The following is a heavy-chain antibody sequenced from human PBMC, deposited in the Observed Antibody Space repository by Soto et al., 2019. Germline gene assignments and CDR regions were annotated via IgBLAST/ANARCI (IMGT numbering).Heavy chain of an antibody. Sequence: QVQLQQWGAGLLKPSETLSLTCAVYGGSFSGYYWSWIRQPPGKGLEWIGEINHSGSTNYKPSLKSRVTISVDTSKNQFSLKLSSVTAADTAVYYCARGSDYDFWSGYYRYFDYWGQGTLVTVSS. V-gene: IGHV4-34*01. CDR3: ARGSDYDFWSGYYRYFDY. CDR2: INHSGST. J-gene: IGHJ4*02. D-gene: IGHD3-3*01. CDR1: GGSFSGYY.